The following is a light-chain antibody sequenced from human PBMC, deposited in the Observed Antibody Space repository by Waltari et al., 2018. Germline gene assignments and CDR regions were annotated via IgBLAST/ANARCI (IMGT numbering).Light chain of an antibody. CDR2: AAS. CDR3: QQYYHTRRVT. V-gene: IGKV1-NL1*01. CDR1: QGIRNS. J-gene: IGKJ3*01. Sequence: DIQMTQSPSSLSASLGDRVTITCRARQGIRNSLACLQQKQGKAPKLLLPAASTLESGVPASFRGSGTGTDYTHTVSSLQPEDFATYCCQQYYHTRRVTFVPGTKVEFK.